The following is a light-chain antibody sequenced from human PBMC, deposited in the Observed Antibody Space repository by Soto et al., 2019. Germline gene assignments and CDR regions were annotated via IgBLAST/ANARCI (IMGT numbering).Light chain of an antibody. Sequence: QSVLTQPASVSGSPGQSITISCTGTSSDVGGYNYVSWYQHHPGKAPKLMIFGVSNRPSGVSNRFSGSKSGNTASLTISGLQPEDEADYYCSSYTPSNTRQIVFGTGTKVTVL. CDR2: GVS. CDR3: SSYTPSNTRQIV. V-gene: IGLV2-14*03. CDR1: SSDVGGYNY. J-gene: IGLJ1*01.